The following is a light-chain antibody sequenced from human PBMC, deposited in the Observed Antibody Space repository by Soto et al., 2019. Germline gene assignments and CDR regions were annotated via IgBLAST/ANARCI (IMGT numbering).Light chain of an antibody. CDR1: QGISSY. CDR3: QQYGSSPPIT. CDR2: GAS. V-gene: IGKV1-9*01. J-gene: IGKJ5*01. Sequence: IQFTQSPSSLSASVGDRVTITCRSSQGISSYLGWYQQKPGKAPKLLIYGASTLQSGVPSRFSGSGSGTDFTLTISRLEPEDFAVYYCQQYGSSPPITFGQGTRLEIK.